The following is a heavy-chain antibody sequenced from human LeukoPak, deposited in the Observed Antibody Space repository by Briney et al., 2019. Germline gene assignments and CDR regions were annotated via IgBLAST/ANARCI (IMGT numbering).Heavy chain of an antibody. CDR1: GFTLRNYE. D-gene: IGHD3-22*01. CDR2: FSLSGSTI. CDR3: ARSGDRNGYYGSLDY. V-gene: IGHV3-48*03. Sequence: GGSLRLSCAASGFTLRNYEMNWVRQAPGKGLEWVSYFSLSGSTIYYADSVRGRFTISRDNTKNSLHLQMNGLRVEDTAVYYCARSGDRNGYYGSLDYWGQGALVTVSS. J-gene: IGHJ4*02.